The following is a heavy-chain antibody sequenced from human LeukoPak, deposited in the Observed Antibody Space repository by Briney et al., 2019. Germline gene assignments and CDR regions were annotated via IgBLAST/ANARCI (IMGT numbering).Heavy chain of an antibody. CDR1: GFTFSDYW. V-gene: IGHV3-74*01. D-gene: IGHD2-2*01. Sequence: GGSLRLSCAASGFTFSDYWMHWVRQAPGKGLVWVSRINSGVSSTDYADSVKGRFTISRDNAKNTLYLQMNSLRVEDTAVYYCTRGYCSSTSCLSRFADYWGQGALVTVSS. CDR2: INSGVSST. CDR3: TRGYCSSTSCLSRFADY. J-gene: IGHJ4*02.